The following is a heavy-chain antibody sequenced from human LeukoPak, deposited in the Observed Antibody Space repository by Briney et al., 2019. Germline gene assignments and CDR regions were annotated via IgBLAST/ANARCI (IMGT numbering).Heavy chain of an antibody. CDR2: INNDGSST. CDR3: ARALTGTRNAFDI. CDR1: GFTFSSDW. D-gene: IGHD1-20*01. J-gene: IGHJ3*02. Sequence: PGGSLRLSCAASGFTFSSDWMHWVRQAPGEGLVWVSRINNDGSSTYYADSVKGRFTISRDNAKNTLSLQMNSLRAEDTAVYYCARALTGTRNAFDIWGQGTMVIVPS. V-gene: IGHV3-74*01.